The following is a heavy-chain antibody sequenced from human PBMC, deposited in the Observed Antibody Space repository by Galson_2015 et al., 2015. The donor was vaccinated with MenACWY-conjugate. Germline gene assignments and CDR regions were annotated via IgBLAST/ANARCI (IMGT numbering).Heavy chain of an antibody. CDR1: GYTFTTYW. CDR2: ISPGDSET. J-gene: IGHJ6*02. D-gene: IGHD1-26*01. V-gene: IGHV5-51*01. CDR3: ARHPPGGRGMDV. Sequence: SGAEVKKPGESLKISCKGSGYTFTTYWIGWVRQLPGKGLEWMGLISPGDSETRYSPAFQGRVTISADKSISTAYVQWDSLQASDTAMYYCARHPPGGRGMDVWGQGTTVTVSS.